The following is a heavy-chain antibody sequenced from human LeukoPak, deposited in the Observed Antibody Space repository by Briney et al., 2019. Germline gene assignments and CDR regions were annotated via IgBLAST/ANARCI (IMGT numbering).Heavy chain of an antibody. Sequence: GGSLRLSCAASGFTLSSYAMHWVRQPPGKGLEWVAVISYDGSNKYYADSVKGRFTISRDNSKNTLYLQMNSLRAEDTAVYYCARDAIGYCSSTSCYSLDYWGQGTLVTVSS. CDR3: ARDAIGYCSSTSCYSLDY. D-gene: IGHD2-2*01. CDR2: ISYDGSNK. CDR1: GFTLSSYA. J-gene: IGHJ4*02. V-gene: IGHV3-30*01.